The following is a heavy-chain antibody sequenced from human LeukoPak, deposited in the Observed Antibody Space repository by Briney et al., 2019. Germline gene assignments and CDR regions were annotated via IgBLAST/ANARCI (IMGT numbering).Heavy chain of an antibody. D-gene: IGHD1-26*01. Sequence: SETLSLTCTVSGGSISSYYCNWIRQPPGKGLEWIGYIHYSGGTNYNPSLKSRVTISVDTSKNQFSLKLSSMTAADTAVYYCASSHQYSGYCFDPWGQGTLVTVSS. CDR2: IHYSGGT. V-gene: IGHV4-59*01. CDR3: ASSHQYSGYCFDP. CDR1: GGSISSYY. J-gene: IGHJ5*02.